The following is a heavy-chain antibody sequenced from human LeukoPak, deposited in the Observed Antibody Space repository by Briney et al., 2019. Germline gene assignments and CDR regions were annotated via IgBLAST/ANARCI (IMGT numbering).Heavy chain of an antibody. CDR1: GGSFSGYY. Sequence: PSETLSLTCAVYGGSFSGYYWSWIRQPPGKGLEWIGYIYYSGSTNYNPSLKSRVTTSVDTSKNQFSLKLSSVTAADTAVYYCARGKTWIQLWRRYYFDYWGQGTLVTVSS. J-gene: IGHJ4*02. CDR3: ARGKTWIQLWRRYYFDY. V-gene: IGHV4-59*01. D-gene: IGHD5-18*01. CDR2: IYYSGST.